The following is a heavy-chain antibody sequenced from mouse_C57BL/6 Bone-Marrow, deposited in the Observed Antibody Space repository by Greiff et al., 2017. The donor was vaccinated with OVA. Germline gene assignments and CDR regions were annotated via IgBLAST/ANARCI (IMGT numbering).Heavy chain of an antibody. CDR2: IYPGGGYA. J-gene: IGHJ3*01. D-gene: IGHD4-1*01. V-gene: IGHV1-63*01. Sequence: QVQLQQSGAELVRPGTSVKMSCKASGYTFTNYWIGWAKQRPGHGLEWIGDIYPGGGYANYNEKFKGKATLTADKSSSTAYMQFSSLTSEDSAIYYCARGGTGTWFAYWGQGTLVTVSA. CDR3: ARGGTGTWFAY. CDR1: GYTFTNYW.